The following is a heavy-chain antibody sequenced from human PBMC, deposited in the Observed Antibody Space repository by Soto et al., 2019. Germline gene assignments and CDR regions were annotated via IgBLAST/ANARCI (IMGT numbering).Heavy chain of an antibody. CDR1: GYSFTSYW. CDR2: IDPSDSYT. J-gene: IGHJ4*02. CDR3: ARQGDYYFDY. Sequence: GESLKISCKGSGYSFTSYWIGWVRQMPGKGLEWMGRIDPSDSYTNYSPSFQGHVTISADKSISTAYLQWSSLKASDTAMYYCARQGDYYFDYWGQGTLVTVSS. V-gene: IGHV5-10-1*01. D-gene: IGHD2-21*02.